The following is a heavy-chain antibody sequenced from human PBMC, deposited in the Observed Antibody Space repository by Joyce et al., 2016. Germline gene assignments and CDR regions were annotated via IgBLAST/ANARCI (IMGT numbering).Heavy chain of an antibody. CDR1: GFSFSDFA. CDR2: ISDRGHSK. J-gene: IGHJ1*01. D-gene: IGHD3-9*01. CDR3: AKVPRPYFDRGYFHQ. V-gene: IGHV3-30*18. Sequence: QVHLAESGGGVVQPGRSLRLSCAASGFSFSDFAMHWVRQAPGKGLECVVFISDRGHSKYYGDSAKGRFTISRDNSNTTVFLQMTSLRVEDTAIYYCAKVPRPYFDRGYFHQWGQGTLVTVTS.